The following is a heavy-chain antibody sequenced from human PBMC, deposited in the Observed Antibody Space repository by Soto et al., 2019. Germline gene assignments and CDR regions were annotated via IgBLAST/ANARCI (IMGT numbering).Heavy chain of an antibody. V-gene: IGHV3-30*18. CDR3: AKENVEMALWD. D-gene: IGHD3-10*01. Sequence: QVQLVESGGGVVQPGRSLRLSCAASGFTFSSYGMHWVRQAPGKGLEWVAVISYDGSNKYYADSVKGRFTISRDNSKNTLYLQMNSLRAEDTAVYYCAKENVEMALWDWGQGTLVTVSS. J-gene: IGHJ4*02. CDR1: GFTFSSYG. CDR2: ISYDGSNK.